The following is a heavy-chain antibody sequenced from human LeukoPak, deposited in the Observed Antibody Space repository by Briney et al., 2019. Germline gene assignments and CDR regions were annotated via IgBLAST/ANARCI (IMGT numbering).Heavy chain of an antibody. CDR3: ARVYSGSFSPFDY. D-gene: IGHD1-26*01. CDR1: GFTFSSYS. Sequence: GGSLRLSCAASGFTFSSYSMNWVRQAPGKGLEWVSSINWNGGITGYADSVKGRFTISRDSGKNSLYLQMNSLRAEDTALYYCARVYSGSFSPFDYWGQGTLVTVSS. J-gene: IGHJ4*02. V-gene: IGHV3-20*04. CDR2: INWNGGIT.